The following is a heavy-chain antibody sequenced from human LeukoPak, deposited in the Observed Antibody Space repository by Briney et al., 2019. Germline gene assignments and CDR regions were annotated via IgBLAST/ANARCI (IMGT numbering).Heavy chain of an antibody. J-gene: IGHJ5*02. V-gene: IGHV4-34*01. CDR2: INHSGST. D-gene: IGHD6-13*01. CDR3: ARGSSSVVIAAAGPHQPNWFDP. CDR1: GGSFSGYY. Sequence: SETLSLTCAVYGGSFSGYYWSWIRQPPGKGLEWIGEINHSGSTNYSPSLKSRVTISVDTSKNQFSLKLSSVTAADTAVYYCARGSSSVVIAAAGPHQPNWFDPWGQGTLVTVSS.